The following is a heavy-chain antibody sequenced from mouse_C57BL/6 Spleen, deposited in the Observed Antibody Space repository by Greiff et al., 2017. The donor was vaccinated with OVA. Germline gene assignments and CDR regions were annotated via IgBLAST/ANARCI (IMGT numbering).Heavy chain of an antibody. CDR1: GFSLSTFGMG. D-gene: IGHD6-1*01. CDR3: ARIKLSSPWWYFDV. J-gene: IGHJ1*03. CDR2: IWWDDDK. Sequence: VKLVESGPGILQPSQTLSLTCSFSGFSLSTFGMGVGWIRQPSGKGLEWLAHIWWDDDKYYNPALKSRLTISKDTSKNQVFLKIANVDTADTATYYCARIKLSSPWWYFDVWGTGTTVTVSS. V-gene: IGHV8-8*01.